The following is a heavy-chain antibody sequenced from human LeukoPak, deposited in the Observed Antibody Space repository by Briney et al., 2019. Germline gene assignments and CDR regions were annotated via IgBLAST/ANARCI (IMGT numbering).Heavy chain of an antibody. V-gene: IGHV4-30-4*01. Sequence: SQTLSLTCTVSGGSISSGDYYWSWIRQPPGTGLEWIGYIYYSGSTYYNPSLKSRVTISVDTSKNQFSLKLSSATAADTAVYYCASHLVVPAAIDDYYGMDVWGKGTTVTVSS. CDR1: GGSISSGDYY. J-gene: IGHJ6*04. CDR2: IYYSGST. CDR3: ASHLVVPAAIDDYYGMDV. D-gene: IGHD2-2*01.